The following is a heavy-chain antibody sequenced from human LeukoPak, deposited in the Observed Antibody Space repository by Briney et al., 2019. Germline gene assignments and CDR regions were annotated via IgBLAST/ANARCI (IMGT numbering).Heavy chain of an antibody. CDR1: GFTFDDYG. CDR2: ISSSGSTI. Sequence: PGGSLRLSCAASGFTFDDYGMNWVRQAPGKGLEWVSYISSSGSTIYYADSVKGRFTISRDNAKNSLYLQMNSLRAEDTAVYYCAREAFLDSGSYYFDYWGQGTLVTVSS. J-gene: IGHJ4*02. D-gene: IGHD3-10*01. CDR3: AREAFLDSGSYYFDY. V-gene: IGHV3-48*03.